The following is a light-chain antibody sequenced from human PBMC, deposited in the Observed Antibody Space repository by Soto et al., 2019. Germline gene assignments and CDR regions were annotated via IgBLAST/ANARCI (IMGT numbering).Light chain of an antibody. Sequence: QSVLTQPPSVSAAPGQKVTISCSGSSSNIGNNYVSWYQQLPGTAPQLLIYDTIRRPSGIPDRFSGSKSGTSATLDITGLQAGDEADYYCGMWDSSLRLVVFGGGTKVTVL. V-gene: IGLV1-51*01. J-gene: IGLJ2*01. CDR3: GMWDSSLRLVV. CDR2: DTI. CDR1: SSNIGNNY.